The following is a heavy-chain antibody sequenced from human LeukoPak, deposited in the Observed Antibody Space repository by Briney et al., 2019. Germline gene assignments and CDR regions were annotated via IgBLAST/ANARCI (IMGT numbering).Heavy chain of an antibody. CDR3: AREAEAVAGTDAFDI. Sequence: GGSLRLSCAASGFTFSSYGMHWVRQAPGKGLEWVAVIWYDGSNKYYADSVKGRFTISRDNSKNTLYLQMNSLSAEDTAVYYCAREAEAVAGTDAFDIWGQGTMVTVSS. D-gene: IGHD6-19*01. CDR2: IWYDGSNK. J-gene: IGHJ3*02. V-gene: IGHV3-30*19. CDR1: GFTFSSYG.